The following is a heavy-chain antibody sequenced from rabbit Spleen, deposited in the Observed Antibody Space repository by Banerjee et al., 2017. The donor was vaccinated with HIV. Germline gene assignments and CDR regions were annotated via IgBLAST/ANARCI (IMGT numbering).Heavy chain of an antibody. V-gene: IGHV1S40*01. CDR3: AIATMTMVITDL. CDR1: GVSFSSSSY. J-gene: IGHJ3*01. D-gene: IGHD2-1*01. CDR2: IDTGSSGFT. Sequence: QSLEESGGDLVKPGASLTLTCTASGVSFSSSSYMCWVRQAPGKGLEWIACIDTGSSGFTYFATWAKGRFTCSKTSSTTVTLQMTRLTAADTATYFCAIATMTMVITDLWGQGTLVTVS.